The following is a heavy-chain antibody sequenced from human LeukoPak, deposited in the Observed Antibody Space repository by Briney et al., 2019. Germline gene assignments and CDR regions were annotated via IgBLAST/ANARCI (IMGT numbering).Heavy chain of an antibody. CDR3: AAESSGSYYDLDAFDI. D-gene: IGHD1-26*01. CDR2: IVVGSGNT. CDR1: GFTFTSSA. Sequence: ASVTVSCKASGFTFTSSAMQWVRQARGQRLAWIGWIVVGSGNTNYAQKFQERVTITRDMSTSTAYMELSSLRSEDTAVYYCAAESSGSYYDLDAFDIWGQGTMVTVSS. J-gene: IGHJ3*02. V-gene: IGHV1-58*02.